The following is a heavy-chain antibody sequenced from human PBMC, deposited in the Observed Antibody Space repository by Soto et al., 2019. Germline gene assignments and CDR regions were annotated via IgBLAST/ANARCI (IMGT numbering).Heavy chain of an antibody. J-gene: IGHJ4*02. D-gene: IGHD3-3*01. CDR2: INAGNGNT. CDR3: ARDRVSDITIFGVVIVGLSDY. Sequence: ASVKVSCKASGYTFTSYAMHWVRQAPGQRLEWMGWINAGNGNTKYSQKFQGRVTITRDTSASTAYMELSSLRSEDTAVYYCARDRVSDITIFGVVIVGLSDYWGQGTLVTVSS. V-gene: IGHV1-3*01. CDR1: GYTFTSYA.